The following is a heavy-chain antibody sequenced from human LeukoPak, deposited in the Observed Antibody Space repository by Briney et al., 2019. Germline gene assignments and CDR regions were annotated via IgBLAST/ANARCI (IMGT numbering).Heavy chain of an antibody. CDR3: ARRNFYCSGGSCWDSMDV. D-gene: IGHD2-15*01. J-gene: IGHJ6*02. CDR1: GGSISSGGYY. V-gene: IGHV4-61*08. Sequence: PSETLSLTCTVSGGSISSGGYYWSWIRQPPGKGLEWIGYIYYSGSTNYNPSLKSRVTISVDTSKNQFSLKLSSVTAADTAVYYCARRNFYCSGGSCWDSMDVWGQGTTVTVSS. CDR2: IYYSGST.